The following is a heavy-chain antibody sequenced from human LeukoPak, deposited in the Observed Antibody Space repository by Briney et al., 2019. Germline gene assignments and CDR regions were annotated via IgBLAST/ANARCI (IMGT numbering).Heavy chain of an antibody. CDR3: ARVYDSSGYYYEQTGYFDY. D-gene: IGHD3-22*01. V-gene: IGHV3-7*01. Sequence: WGSLRLSCAASGFTFSSYWMSWVRQAPGKGLEWVANVKQDGSEKYYVDSVKGRFTISRDNAKNSLYLQMNSLRAEDTAVYYCARVYDSSGYYYEQTGYFDYWGQGTLVTVSS. J-gene: IGHJ4*02. CDR1: GFTFSSYW. CDR2: VKQDGSEK.